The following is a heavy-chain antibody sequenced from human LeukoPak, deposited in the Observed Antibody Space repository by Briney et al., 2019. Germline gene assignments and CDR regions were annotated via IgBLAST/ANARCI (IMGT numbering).Heavy chain of an antibody. J-gene: IGHJ4*02. CDR3: ARDLYGNNRVQDY. CDR2: ISGTGSHT. Sequence: GGSLRLSCTASGFSFSVYEMNWVRQAPGKGLEWVSYISGTGSHTYYADSVKGRFTISRDNAKNSLYLQMNSLRAEDTAVYYCARDLYGNNRVQDYWGQGTLVTVSS. CDR1: GFSFSVYE. D-gene: IGHD1-14*01. V-gene: IGHV3-48*03.